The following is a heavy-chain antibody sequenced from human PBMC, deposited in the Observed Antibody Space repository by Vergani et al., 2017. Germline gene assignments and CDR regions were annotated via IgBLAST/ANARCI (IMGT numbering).Heavy chain of an antibody. CDR3: ASTNVGYCSSTSCPTNLKYYYYYYMDV. Sequence: QLQLQESGPGLVKPSETLSLTCTVSGGYISSYYWSWIRQPPGKGLEWIGYIYYSGGTNYNPSLMSRVTISVDTSKNQFSLKLSSVTAADTAVYYCASTNVGYCSSTSCPTNLKYYYYYYMDVWGKGTTVTVSS. D-gene: IGHD2-2*01. CDR2: IYYSGGT. CDR1: GGYISSYY. J-gene: IGHJ6*03. V-gene: IGHV4-59*01.